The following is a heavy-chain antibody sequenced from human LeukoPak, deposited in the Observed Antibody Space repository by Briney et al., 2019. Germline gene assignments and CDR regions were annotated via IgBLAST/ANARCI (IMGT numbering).Heavy chain of an antibody. Sequence: GRSLRLSCAASGFTFSSYAMHWVRQAPGKGREWVAVISYDGSNKYYADSVKGRFTISRDNSKNTLYLQMNSLRAEDTAVYYCASDPNFGYSFDYWGQGTLVTVSS. V-gene: IGHV3-30*01. J-gene: IGHJ4*02. CDR1: GFTFSSYA. CDR3: ASDPNFGYSFDY. CDR2: ISYDGSNK. D-gene: IGHD5-18*01.